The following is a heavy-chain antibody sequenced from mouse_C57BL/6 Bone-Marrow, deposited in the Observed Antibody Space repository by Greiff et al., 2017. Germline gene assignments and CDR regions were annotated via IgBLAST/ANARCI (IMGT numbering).Heavy chain of an antibody. CDR1: GYTFTSYG. Sequence: VMLVESGAELARPGASVKLSCKASGYTFTSYGISWVKQRTGQGLEWIGEIYPRSGNTYYNEKFKGKATLTADKSSSTAYMELRSLTSEDSAVYFCARGGYYSNLGYAMDYWGQGTSVTVSS. J-gene: IGHJ4*01. CDR2: IYPRSGNT. D-gene: IGHD2-5*01. CDR3: ARGGYYSNLGYAMDY. V-gene: IGHV1-81*01.